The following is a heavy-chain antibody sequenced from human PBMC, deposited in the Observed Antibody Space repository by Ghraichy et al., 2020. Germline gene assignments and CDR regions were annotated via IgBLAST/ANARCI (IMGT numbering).Heavy chain of an antibody. J-gene: IGHJ4*02. CDR2: INPNTGGA. Sequence: ASVKVSCKTSGFIFTDYYIDWVRQAPGQGLEWMGCINPNTGGAYYAQKFLGRFTMTRDTPSTTAYMDLTWLRSDDTAIYYCARDGSGWYIGPEDYWGQGTLVTVSS. CDR3: ARDGSGWYIGPEDY. D-gene: IGHD6-19*01. CDR1: GFIFTDYY. V-gene: IGHV1-2*02.